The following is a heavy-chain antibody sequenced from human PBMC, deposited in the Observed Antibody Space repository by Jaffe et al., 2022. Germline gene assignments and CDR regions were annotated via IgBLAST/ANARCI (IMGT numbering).Heavy chain of an antibody. Sequence: EVQLVQSGAEVKKPGESLKISCKGSGYSFTSYWIGWVRQMPGKGLEWMGIIYPGDSDTRYSPSFQGQVTISADKSISTAYLQWSSLKASDTAMYYCVRGKWELLLKTSGEDAFDIWGQGTMVTVSS. CDR3: VRGKWELLLKTSGEDAFDI. V-gene: IGHV5-51*03. J-gene: IGHJ3*02. D-gene: IGHD1-26*01. CDR2: IYPGDSDT. CDR1: GYSFTSYW.